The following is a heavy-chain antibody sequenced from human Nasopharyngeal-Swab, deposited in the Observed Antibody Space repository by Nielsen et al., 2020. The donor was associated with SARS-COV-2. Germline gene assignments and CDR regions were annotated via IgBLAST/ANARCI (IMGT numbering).Heavy chain of an antibody. CDR1: GFTFGYFG. CDR2: ISPSSGYI. CDR3: ARQDRFYYYLDV. J-gene: IGHJ6*03. V-gene: IGHV3-21*01. D-gene: IGHD3-3*01. Sequence: GGSLRLSCAGSGFTFGYFGMTWVRQAPGKGLEWVSYISPSSGYIYYAESLKGRITISRDNGKNSVYLLMNSLRADDTAVYFCARQDRFYYYLDVWGKGTTVTVSS.